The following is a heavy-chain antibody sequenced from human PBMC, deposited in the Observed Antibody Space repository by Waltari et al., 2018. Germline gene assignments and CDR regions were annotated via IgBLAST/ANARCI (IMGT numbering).Heavy chain of an antibody. CDR1: GGTFSSYA. J-gene: IGHJ6*02. Sequence: QVQLVQSGAEVKKPGSSVKVSCKASGGTFSSYAISWVRPAPGQGLGWMGGIIPIFGTANYAQKFQGRVTITADESTSTAYMELSSLRSEDTAVYYCARDGVSGIAAAGTNYYYYYGMDVWGQGTTVTVSS. V-gene: IGHV1-69*01. CDR2: IIPIFGTA. CDR3: ARDGVSGIAAAGTNYYYYYGMDV. D-gene: IGHD6-13*01.